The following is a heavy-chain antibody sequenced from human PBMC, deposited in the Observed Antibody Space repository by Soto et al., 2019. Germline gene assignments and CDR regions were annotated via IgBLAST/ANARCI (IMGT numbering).Heavy chain of an antibody. CDR1: GFTFSTYW. J-gene: IGHJ4*02. CDR2: IKQDGGEA. Sequence: PGGSLRLSCAASGFTFSTYWMNWVRQAPGKGLEWVANIKQDGGEAYYVDSVKGRFSILRDNAKNLVFLQMDSLRVEDTAVYYCARDRAHRGFDYWGQGXLVTVSS. V-gene: IGHV3-7*01. CDR3: ARDRAHRGFDY. D-gene: IGHD3-10*01.